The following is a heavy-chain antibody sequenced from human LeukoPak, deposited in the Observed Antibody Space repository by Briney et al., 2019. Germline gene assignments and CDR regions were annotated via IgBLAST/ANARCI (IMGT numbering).Heavy chain of an antibody. CDR3: ARAPAGPPYYYMDV. CDR2: IYYSGST. V-gene: IGHV4-39*07. Sequence: SETLSLTCTVSGGSISSSSYSWGWIRQPPGKGLEWIGTIYYSGSTYYNPSLKSRVTISVDTSKNQFSLKLTSVTAADTAVYYCARAPAGPPYYYMDVWGKGTTVTVSS. J-gene: IGHJ6*03. CDR1: GGSISSSSYS.